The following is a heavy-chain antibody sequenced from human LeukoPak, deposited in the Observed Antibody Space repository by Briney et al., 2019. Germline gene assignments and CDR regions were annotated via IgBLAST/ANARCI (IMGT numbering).Heavy chain of an antibody. Sequence: GGSLRLSCTASGFTFGDYLMSWFRQAPGKGLEWIGFISGGTTEYAASVKGRFTISRDDSTSIAYLQVNSLTTEDTAVYYCSRGSGWLSVYWGQGTLVTVSS. CDR2: ISGGTT. D-gene: IGHD6-19*01. J-gene: IGHJ4*02. CDR3: SRGSGWLSVY. V-gene: IGHV3-49*03. CDR1: GFTFGDYL.